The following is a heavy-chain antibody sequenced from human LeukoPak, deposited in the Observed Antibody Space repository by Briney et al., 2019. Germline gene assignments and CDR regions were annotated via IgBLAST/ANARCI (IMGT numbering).Heavy chain of an antibody. CDR3: ARGRGQQLGNFDY. D-gene: IGHD6-13*01. J-gene: IGHJ4*02. Sequence: ETLSITCTVSGYSISSGYYWGWIRQPPGKGLEWIESMYHSGSTYYNPSLKSRVTMSVDTSKNQFSLKLSSVTAADTAVYYCARGRGQQLGNFDYWGQGTLVTVSS. V-gene: IGHV4-38-2*02. CDR1: GYSISSGYY. CDR2: MYHSGST.